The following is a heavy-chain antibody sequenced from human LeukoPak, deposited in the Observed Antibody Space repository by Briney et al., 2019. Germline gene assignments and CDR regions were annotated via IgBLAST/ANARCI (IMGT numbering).Heavy chain of an antibody. D-gene: IGHD4/OR15-4a*01. CDR1: GFTFSSYW. V-gene: IGHV3-74*01. CDR3: VRGYGGNTFDY. CDR2: INSDGSST. J-gene: IGHJ4*02. Sequence: PGGPLRLSCAASGFTFSSYWMHWVRQAPGKGLVWVSRINSDGSSTIYADAVKGRYTISRDNAKNTLYLQMNSLRAEDTAVYYCVRGYGGNTFDYWGQGTLATVSS.